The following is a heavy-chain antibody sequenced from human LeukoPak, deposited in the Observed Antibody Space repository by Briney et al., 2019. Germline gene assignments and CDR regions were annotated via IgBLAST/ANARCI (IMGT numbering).Heavy chain of an antibody. J-gene: IGHJ4*02. V-gene: IGHV3-48*04. CDR3: ARDFWSGYYTED. Sequence: GGSLRLSCAASGLTFSTYWMSWVRQAPGKGLEWISYISGSSSGSTSIIHYADSVKGRFTISRDNAKNSLHLQMDSLSAEDTAVYYCARDFWSGYYTEDWGQGALVIVPS. D-gene: IGHD3-3*01. CDR1: GLTFSTYW. CDR2: ISGSSSGSTSII.